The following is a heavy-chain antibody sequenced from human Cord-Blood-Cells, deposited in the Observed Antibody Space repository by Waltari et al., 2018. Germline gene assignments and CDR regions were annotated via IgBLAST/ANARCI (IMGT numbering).Heavy chain of an antibody. J-gene: IGHJ5*01. CDR3: ARAAVSCCWSDDCCFDP. CDR2: KKLERGGR. V-gene: IGHV1-2*02. Sequence: QVQLVQSGAEVKKPGASVKVSCKASGYTFTGYYMHWVRQAPGQGLEWMRWKKLERGGRNNAKKGRRKVAMNIDGWVSMTWMELSSMAYEEPAVHYSARAAVSCCWSDDCCFDPWGKGTMVTVSS. CDR1: GYTFTGYY. D-gene: IGHD2-15*01.